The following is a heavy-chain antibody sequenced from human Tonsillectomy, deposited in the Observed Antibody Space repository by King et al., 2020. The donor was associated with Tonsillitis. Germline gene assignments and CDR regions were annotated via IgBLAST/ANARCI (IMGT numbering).Heavy chain of an antibody. J-gene: IGHJ4*02. CDR1: GDSISSSTYY. Sequence: LQLQESGPGLVKPSETLSLACTVSGDSISSSTYYWGWIRQPPGKGLEWIGRIYYSGSTYYNPSLKSRVTISVDTSKNQCSLKLSSVTAADTAVYYCARLGGVRDSDYGGGFDYWGQGTLVTVSS. D-gene: IGHD4-17*01. CDR3: ARLGGVRDSDYGGGFDY. V-gene: IGHV4-39*01. CDR2: IYYSGST.